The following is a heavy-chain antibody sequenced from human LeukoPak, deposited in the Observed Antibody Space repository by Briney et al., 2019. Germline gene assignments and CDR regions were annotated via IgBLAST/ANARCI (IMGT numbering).Heavy chain of an antibody. J-gene: IGHJ4*02. Sequence: GGSLRLSCAASEFTFSSYSMNWVRQAPGKGLEWVSYITNSGNSKSYADSVKGRFTISRDYSKNTLYLQMNSLRAEDTAMYFCAREHSSGWYLALDYWGQGTLVTVSS. V-gene: IGHV3-48*01. CDR1: EFTFSSYS. CDR2: ITNSGNSK. D-gene: IGHD6-19*01. CDR3: AREHSSGWYLALDY.